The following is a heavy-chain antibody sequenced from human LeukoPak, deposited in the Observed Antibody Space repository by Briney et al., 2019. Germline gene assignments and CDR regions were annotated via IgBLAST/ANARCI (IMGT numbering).Heavy chain of an antibody. J-gene: IGHJ6*02. CDR3: ARGQRYSSSWFGMDV. CDR2: IIPIFGTA. D-gene: IGHD6-13*01. CDR1: GGTFSSYA. Sequence: GASVKVSCKASGGTFSSYAISWVRQAPGQGLEWMGGIIPIFGTANYAQKFQGRVTITADETTSTAYMELSSLRSEDTAVYYCARGQRYSSSWFGMDVWGQGTTVTVSS. V-gene: IGHV1-69*13.